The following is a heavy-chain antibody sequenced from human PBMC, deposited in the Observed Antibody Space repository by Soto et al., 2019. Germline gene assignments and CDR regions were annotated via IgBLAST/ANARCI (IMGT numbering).Heavy chain of an antibody. CDR2: INPSGGST. CDR3: ARRSGASSYYYYGMDV. J-gene: IGHJ6*02. CDR1: GYTFTSYY. Sequence: ASVKVSCKASGYTFTSYYMHWVRQAPGQGLEWMGIINPSGGSTSYAQKFQGRVTMTRDTSTSTVYMELSSLRSEDTAVYYCARRSGASSYYYYGMDVWGQGTTVTVSS. D-gene: IGHD3-10*01. V-gene: IGHV1-46*01.